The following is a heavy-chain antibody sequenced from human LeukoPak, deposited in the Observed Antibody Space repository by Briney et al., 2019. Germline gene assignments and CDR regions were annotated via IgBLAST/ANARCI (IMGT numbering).Heavy chain of an antibody. V-gene: IGHV4-59*11. CDR2: IYYSGST. CDR3: ARVTSGTENYYYYYYMDV. Sequence: SETLSLTCTVSGGSISSHYWSWIRQPPGKGLGWIGYIYYSGSTNYNPSLKSRVTISVDTSKNQFSLKLSSVTAADTAVYYCARVTSGTENYYYYYYMDVWGKGTTVTVSS. J-gene: IGHJ6*03. CDR1: GGSISSHY. D-gene: IGHD1-1*01.